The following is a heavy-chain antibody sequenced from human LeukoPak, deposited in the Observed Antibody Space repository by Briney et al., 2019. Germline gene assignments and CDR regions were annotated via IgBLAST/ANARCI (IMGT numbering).Heavy chain of an antibody. CDR3: ARDPVAAAENFDY. Sequence: ASVKVSCKASGYTFTGYYMHWVRQAPGQGLEWMGWINPNSGGTNYAQKFQGRVTMTRDTSISTAHMELSRLRSDDTAVYYCARDPVAAAENFDYWGQGTLVTVSS. D-gene: IGHD6-13*01. J-gene: IGHJ4*02. CDR1: GYTFTGYY. CDR2: INPNSGGT. V-gene: IGHV1-2*02.